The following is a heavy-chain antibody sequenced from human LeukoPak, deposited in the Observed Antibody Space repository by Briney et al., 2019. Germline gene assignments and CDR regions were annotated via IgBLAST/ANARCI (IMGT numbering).Heavy chain of an antibody. V-gene: IGHV3-9*01. D-gene: IGHD1-26*01. J-gene: IGHJ4*02. Sequence: GRSLRLSCAASGFTFDDYAMHWVRQAPGKGLEWVSGISWNSGSIGYADSVKGRFTISRDNAKNSLYLQMNSLRAEDTAVYYCAKDEGYSGSYYYWGQGTLVTVSS. CDR1: GFTFDDYA. CDR2: ISWNSGSI. CDR3: AKDEGYSGSYYY.